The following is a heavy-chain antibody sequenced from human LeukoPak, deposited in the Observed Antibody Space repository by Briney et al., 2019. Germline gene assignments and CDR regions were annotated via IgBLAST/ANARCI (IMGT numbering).Heavy chain of an antibody. Sequence: ASVKVSCKASGGTFSIYAISWVRQAPGQGLEWMGGIIPIFGTANYAQKFQGRVTITADESTSTAYMELSSLRSEDTAVYYCARPFRHIVVVTAIADAFDIWGQGTMVTVSS. CDR2: IIPIFGTA. D-gene: IGHD2-21*02. CDR1: GGTFSIYA. CDR3: ARPFRHIVVVTAIADAFDI. J-gene: IGHJ3*02. V-gene: IGHV1-69*13.